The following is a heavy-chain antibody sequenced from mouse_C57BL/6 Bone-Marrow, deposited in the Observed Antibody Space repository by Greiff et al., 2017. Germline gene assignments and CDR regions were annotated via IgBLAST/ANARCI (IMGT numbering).Heavy chain of an antibody. V-gene: IGHV1-55*01. CDR3: ARFEYGEGMDY. J-gene: IGHJ4*01. CDR2: IYPGSGST. D-gene: IGHD1-2*01. CDR1: GYTFTSYW. Sequence: QVQLQQSGAELVKPGASVKMSCKASGYTFTSYWITWVKQRPGQGLEWIGDIYPGSGSTNYNEKFKSKATLTVDTSSSTAYMQLSSLTSEDSAVYYCARFEYGEGMDYWGQGTSVTVSS.